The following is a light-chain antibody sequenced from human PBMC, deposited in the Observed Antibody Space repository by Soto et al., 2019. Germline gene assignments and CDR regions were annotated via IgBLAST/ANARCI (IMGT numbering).Light chain of an antibody. CDR1: SSDVGGYNY. CDR2: EVS. CDR3: SSYTSSSVL. Sequence: QSALTQPASVSGSPGQSITISCTGTSSDVGGYNYVSWYQQHPGKAPKLMIYEVSNRPSGVSNRFSGSKSGNTASLTISGLQAEDEADYYCSSYTSSSVLFGGGTNLTVL. J-gene: IGLJ2*01. V-gene: IGLV2-14*01.